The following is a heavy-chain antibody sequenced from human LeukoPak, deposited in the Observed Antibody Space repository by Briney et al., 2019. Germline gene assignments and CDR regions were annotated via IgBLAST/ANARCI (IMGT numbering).Heavy chain of an antibody. Sequence: EPLSLPCPVSGASISSYYWSWIRPPPGKGLEWIGYIYYSGSTNYNPSLKSRVTISVDTSKNQFSLKLSSVTAADTAVYYCARLRLPTRSYYYYGMDVWGQGTTVTVSS. J-gene: IGHJ6*02. CDR1: GASISSYY. V-gene: IGHV4-59*08. CDR2: IYYSGST. CDR3: ARLRLPTRSYYYYGMDV.